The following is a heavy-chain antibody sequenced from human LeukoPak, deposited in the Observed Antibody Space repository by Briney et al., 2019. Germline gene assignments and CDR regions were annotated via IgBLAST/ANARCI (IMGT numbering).Heavy chain of an antibody. CDR3: ARVKPAAIGIDY. D-gene: IGHD2-2*02. Sequence: SETLSLTCTVSGGSISSYYWSWIRQPPGKGLEWIGYMSNSGNTDYNPSLKSRVAISVDTSKNQFSLKLSSVTAADTAVYYCARVKPAAIGIDYWGQGTLVTVSS. CDR2: MSNSGNT. V-gene: IGHV4-59*12. J-gene: IGHJ4*02. CDR1: GGSISSYY.